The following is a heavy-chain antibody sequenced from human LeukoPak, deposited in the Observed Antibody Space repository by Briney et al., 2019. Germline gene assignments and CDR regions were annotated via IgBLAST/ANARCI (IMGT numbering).Heavy chain of an antibody. V-gene: IGHV3-23*01. Sequence: AGGSLRLSCAASGFTFSNYAMSWVRQAPGKGLEWVSTISGSGTSTYYAGSVKGRFTISRDNSKNTLYLQMNSLRAEDTAVYYCAKDFLVDTPHCMDVWGQGTTVTVSS. CDR1: GFTFSNYA. J-gene: IGHJ6*02. CDR3: AKDFLVDTPHCMDV. D-gene: IGHD2-2*02. CDR2: ISGSGTST.